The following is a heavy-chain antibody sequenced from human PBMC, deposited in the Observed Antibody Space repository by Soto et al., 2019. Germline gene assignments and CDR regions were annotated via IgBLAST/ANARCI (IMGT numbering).Heavy chain of an antibody. J-gene: IGHJ4*02. CDR1: GFTFTSSA. CDR2: IVVGSGNT. Sequence: SVKVSCKASGFTFTSSAVQWVRQAHGQRLEWIGWIVVGSGNTNYAQKFQERVTITRDMSTSTAYMELSSLRSEDTAVYYCAAGTVEMATISYWGQGTLVTVSS. V-gene: IGHV1-58*01. CDR3: AAGTVEMATISY. D-gene: IGHD5-12*01.